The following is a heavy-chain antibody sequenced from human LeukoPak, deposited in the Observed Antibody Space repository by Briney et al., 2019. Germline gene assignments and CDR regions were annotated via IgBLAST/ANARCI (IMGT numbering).Heavy chain of an antibody. Sequence: GGSLRLSCVGSGFRFSSYDMNWVRQAPGRGLEWLSYLTRTSSATWYADSVKGRFTIFRDNAKSSLYLQMNSLRAEDTAIYYCTRVGYIDEGIDYWGQGTLVTVSS. D-gene: IGHD5-24*01. CDR2: LTRTSSAT. J-gene: IGHJ4*02. CDR1: GFRFSSYD. CDR3: TRVGYIDEGIDY. V-gene: IGHV3-48*01.